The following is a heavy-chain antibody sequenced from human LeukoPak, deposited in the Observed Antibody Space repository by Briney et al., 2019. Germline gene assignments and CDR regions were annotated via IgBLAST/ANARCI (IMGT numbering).Heavy chain of an antibody. D-gene: IGHD3-22*01. CDR2: INPNSGGT. CDR1: GYTFTGYY. V-gene: IGHV1-2*06. J-gene: IGHJ6*03. CDR3: ARDLGYYDSSGYYYYYYMDV. Sequence: ASVKVSCKASGYTFTGYYMHWVRQAPGQGLEWMGRINPNSGGTNYAQKFQGRVTMTRDTSISTAYMELSRLRSDDMAVYYCARDLGYYDSSGYYYYYYMDVWGKGTTVTVSS.